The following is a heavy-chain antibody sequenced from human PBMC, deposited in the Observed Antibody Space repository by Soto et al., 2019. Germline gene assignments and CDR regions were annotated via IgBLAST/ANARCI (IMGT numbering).Heavy chain of an antibody. Sequence: EVQLVESGGGLVQPGGSLRLSCAASGFTFSSYWMSWVRQAPGKGLEWVANIKQDGSEKYYVDSVKGRFTISRDNAKNSLYLQMNSLRAEDTAVYYCARDSPPPRWEDTISLSPNYYGMDVWGQGTTVTVSS. V-gene: IGHV3-7*03. CDR3: ARDSPPPRWEDTISLSPNYYGMDV. CDR1: GFTFSSYW. D-gene: IGHD3-3*01. CDR2: IKQDGSEK. J-gene: IGHJ6*02.